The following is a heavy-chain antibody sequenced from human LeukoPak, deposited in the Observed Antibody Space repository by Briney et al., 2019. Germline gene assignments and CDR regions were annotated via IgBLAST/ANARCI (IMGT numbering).Heavy chain of an antibody. Sequence: ASVKVSCKASGGTFSSYAISWVRQAPGQGLEWMGGITPIFGTANYAQKFQGRVTITADKSTSTAYMELSSLRSEDTAVYYCASAGGGYYFDYWGQGTLVTVSS. V-gene: IGHV1-69*06. CDR3: ASAGGGYYFDY. D-gene: IGHD5-12*01. CDR1: GGTFSSYA. CDR2: ITPIFGTA. J-gene: IGHJ4*02.